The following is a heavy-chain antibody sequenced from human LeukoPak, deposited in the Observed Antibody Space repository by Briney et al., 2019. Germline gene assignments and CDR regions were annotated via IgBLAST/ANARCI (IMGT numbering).Heavy chain of an antibody. Sequence: WRSLKLSCAASAFIYRSYDMHWVRHHPGKGLEWVAFIRYDGRNKYYADSVKGRFTISRDNSKSPLDLQMNSLRAEDTDVYYCAKDRGFYCSSTSCYEGSWFDPWGQGTLVTVSS. CDR2: IRYDGRNK. J-gene: IGHJ5*02. CDR1: AFIYRSYD. V-gene: IGHV3-30*02. D-gene: IGHD2-2*01. CDR3: AKDRGFYCSSTSCYEGSWFDP.